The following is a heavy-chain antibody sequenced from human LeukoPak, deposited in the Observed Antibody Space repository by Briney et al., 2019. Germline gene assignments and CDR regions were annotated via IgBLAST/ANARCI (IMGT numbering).Heavy chain of an antibody. CDR3: ATVGLGESKERLDY. D-gene: IGHD3-16*01. CDR2: FDPEDGET. V-gene: IGHV1-24*01. Sequence: ASVKVSCKVSGYTLTELSMHWVRQAPGKGVEWMGGFDPEDGETIYAQKFQGRVTMTEDTSTDTAYMELSSLRSEDTAVYYCATVGLGESKERLDYWGQGTLVTVSS. J-gene: IGHJ4*02. CDR1: GYTLTELS.